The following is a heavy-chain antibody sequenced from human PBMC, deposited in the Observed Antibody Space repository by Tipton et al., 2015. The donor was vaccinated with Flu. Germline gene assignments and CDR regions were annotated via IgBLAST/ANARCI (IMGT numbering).Heavy chain of an antibody. CDR2: ISYDGSNK. CDR1: GFTFSSYA. J-gene: IGHJ4*02. D-gene: IGHD6-13*01. CDR3: TRVNLIAAAGTFDY. Sequence: SLRLSCAASGFTFSSYAMHWVRQAPGKGLEWVAVISYDGSNKYYADSVKGRFTISRDNSKNTLYLQMNSLRAEDTAVYYCTRVNLIAAAGTFDYWGQGTLVTVSS. V-gene: IGHV3-30-3*01.